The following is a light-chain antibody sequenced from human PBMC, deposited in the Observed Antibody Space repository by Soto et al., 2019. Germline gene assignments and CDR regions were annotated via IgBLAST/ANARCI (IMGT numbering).Light chain of an antibody. V-gene: IGKV3-20*01. CDR2: AAS. CDR3: QQYGSSRWT. Sequence: EIVLTQSPGTLSLSPGERTTLSCRASQSVSSSYLAWYQQKPGQAPRLLIYAASSRATGIPDRVSGSGSGTDFTITISRLEPEDFAVDYCQQYGSSRWTFGQGTKVEIK. J-gene: IGKJ1*01. CDR1: QSVSSSY.